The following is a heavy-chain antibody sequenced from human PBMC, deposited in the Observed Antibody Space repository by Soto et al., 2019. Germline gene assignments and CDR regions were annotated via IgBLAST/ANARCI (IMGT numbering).Heavy chain of an antibody. D-gene: IGHD3-22*01. V-gene: IGHV4-39*01. Sequence: QLQLQESGPGLVKPSETLSLTCTVSGGSIISSSSYYWGWIRQPPGKGLEWIGSIYYSGSTYYNPSLKSRVTISVDTSKNQFSLKLSSVTAADTAVYYCATLPGYFRFDQWGQGTLVTVSS. CDR1: GGSIISSSSYY. CDR2: IYYSGST. J-gene: IGHJ4*02. CDR3: ATLPGYFRFDQ.